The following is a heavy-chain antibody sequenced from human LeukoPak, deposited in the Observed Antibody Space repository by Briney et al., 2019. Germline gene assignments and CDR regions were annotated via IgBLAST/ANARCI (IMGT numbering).Heavy chain of an antibody. CDR2: ISGNGGIT. Sequence: GGSLRLSCAASGSTFNNYAMSWVRQAPGKGLEWVSAISGNGGITYYADSVKGRFTISRDNGKKSLNLQMESLRAEDMAVYYCARVGRTSIGFDYWGQGTVVTVSS. V-gene: IGHV3-23*01. CDR1: GSTFNNYA. D-gene: IGHD1-7*01. J-gene: IGHJ4*02. CDR3: ARVGRTSIGFDY.